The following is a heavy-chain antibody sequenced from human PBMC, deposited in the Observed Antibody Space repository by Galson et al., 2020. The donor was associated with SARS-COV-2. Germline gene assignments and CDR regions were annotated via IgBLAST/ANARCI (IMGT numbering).Heavy chain of an antibody. J-gene: IGHJ3*01. V-gene: IGHV4-30-2*01. CDR2: IAHSGGT. D-gene: IGHD4-17*01. Sequence: SETLSLTCAVSGTSISSGSYSWNWIRQPPGKGREWSRNIAHSGGTYYNPTHKSRVTISGDRSKNQFSLRLSSVTAADTAVYYCARLHYGEYAPEAFDLWGPGTRVTVAS. CDR1: GTSISSGSYS. CDR3: ARLHYGEYAPEAFDL.